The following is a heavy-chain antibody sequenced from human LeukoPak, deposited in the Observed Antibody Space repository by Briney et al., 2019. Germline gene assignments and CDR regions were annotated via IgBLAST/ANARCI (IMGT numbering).Heavy chain of an antibody. J-gene: IGHJ3*02. CDR3: TTGGDIVVVVAATAPDAFDI. CDR2: IKSKTDGGTT. Sequence: PGGSLRLSCAASGFTFSNAWMSWVRQAPGRGLEWVGRIKSKTDGGTTDYAAPVKGRFTISRDDSKNTLYLQMNSLKTEDTAVYYCTTGGDIVVVVAATAPDAFDIWGQGTMVTVSS. D-gene: IGHD2-15*01. CDR1: GFTFSNAW. V-gene: IGHV3-15*01.